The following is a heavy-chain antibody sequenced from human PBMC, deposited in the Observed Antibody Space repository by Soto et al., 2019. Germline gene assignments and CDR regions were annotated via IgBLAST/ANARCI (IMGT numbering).Heavy chain of an antibody. CDR2: IYSGGST. Sequence: GGSLRLSCAASWFTVSSNYMSWVRQAPGKGLEWVSVIYSGGSTYYADSVRGRFTISRDNSKNTLYLQMKSPRAEDTAVYYCARDPPATRHGMDVWGQGTTVTVSS. V-gene: IGHV3-53*01. J-gene: IGHJ6*02. CDR3: ARDPPATRHGMDV. CDR1: WFTVSSNY.